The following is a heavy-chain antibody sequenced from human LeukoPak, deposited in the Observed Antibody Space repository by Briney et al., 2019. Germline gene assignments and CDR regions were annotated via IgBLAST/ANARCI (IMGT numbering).Heavy chain of an antibody. Sequence: GGSLSLSCVATGFTFSTGGMHWVRRAPGKGLEWVAVIYYDGSKKYYADSVRGRFTISRDNSKNTLYLQMNSLRAEDTAVYYCARDLQASTSCLDYWGQGTLVTVSS. V-gene: IGHV3-33*01. CDR3: ARDLQASTSCLDY. D-gene: IGHD2-2*01. CDR2: IYYDGSKK. CDR1: GFTFSTGG. J-gene: IGHJ4*02.